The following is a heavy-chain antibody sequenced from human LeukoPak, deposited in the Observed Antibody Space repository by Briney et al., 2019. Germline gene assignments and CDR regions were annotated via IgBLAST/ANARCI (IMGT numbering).Heavy chain of an antibody. Sequence: GGSLRLSCAASGFTFNSYGMSWVRQAPGKGLEWVSGINWNGGSTGYADSVKGRFTISRDNAKNSLYLQMNSLRAEDTALYYCARRDIVVVPAAIFGAFDIWGQGTMVTVSS. CDR1: GFTFNSYG. D-gene: IGHD2-2*02. CDR2: INWNGGST. V-gene: IGHV3-20*04. CDR3: ARRDIVVVPAAIFGAFDI. J-gene: IGHJ3*02.